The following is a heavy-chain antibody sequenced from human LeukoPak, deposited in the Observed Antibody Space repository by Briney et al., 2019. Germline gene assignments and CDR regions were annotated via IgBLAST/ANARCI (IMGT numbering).Heavy chain of an antibody. CDR1: GFTFSDYY. J-gene: IGHJ5*02. Sequence: GGSLRLSCAASGFTFSDYYMSWIRQAPGKGLEWVSYISSSGSTIYYADSVKGRFTISRDNAKNSLYLQMNSLRAEDTAVYYCARVRRENYYGSGSYYNAIWFDPWGQGTLVTVSS. V-gene: IGHV3-11*04. CDR2: ISSSGSTI. CDR3: ARVRRENYYGSGSYYNAIWFDP. D-gene: IGHD3-10*01.